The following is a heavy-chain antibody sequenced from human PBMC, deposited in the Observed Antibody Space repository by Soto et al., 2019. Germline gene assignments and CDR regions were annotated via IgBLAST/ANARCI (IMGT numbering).Heavy chain of an antibody. J-gene: IGHJ4*02. CDR1: GYTFTSYG. D-gene: IGHD6-19*01. CDR3: ARDLEQWRVRNDY. Sequence: QVQLVQSGAEVKKPGASVKVSCKASGYTFTSYGISWVRQAPGQGLEWMGWISVYNGKTNYAQKFQGRVTMTTDTPTSTVYRERRSPRSDDTAEDYCARDLEQWRVRNDYGGQGTLVTGSS. V-gene: IGHV1-18*04. CDR2: ISVYNGKT.